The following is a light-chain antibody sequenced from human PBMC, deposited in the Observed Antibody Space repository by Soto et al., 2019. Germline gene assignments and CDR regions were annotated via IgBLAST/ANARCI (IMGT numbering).Light chain of an antibody. Sequence: EIVLTQSPGTLSLSPGERATLSCRASQSVSSSYLAWYQQKPGQAPRLLIYGASSRATGIPDRFSGSGSGTDFTLTISRLEPEDFAVYYCQQYFSSPRTFGQVTKVEIK. J-gene: IGKJ1*01. CDR1: QSVSSSY. V-gene: IGKV3-20*01. CDR3: QQYFSSPRT. CDR2: GAS.